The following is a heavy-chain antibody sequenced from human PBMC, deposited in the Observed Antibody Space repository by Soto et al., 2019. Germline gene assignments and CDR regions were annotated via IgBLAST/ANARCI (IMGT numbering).Heavy chain of an antibody. J-gene: IGHJ3*02. CDR2: IIPMFGVT. CDR1: GDTFTSYT. V-gene: IGHV1-69*02. CDR3: ATSESTGPHDAFDI. Sequence: QVQLVQSGAEVQKPGSSVKVSCKTSGDTFTSYTLSWVRQAPGQGLEWMGRIIPMFGVTNYAQKFQGRVSITADRSTNTAYMDLSSLSSEDAAVYYCATSESTGPHDAFDIWGQGTLVTVSS.